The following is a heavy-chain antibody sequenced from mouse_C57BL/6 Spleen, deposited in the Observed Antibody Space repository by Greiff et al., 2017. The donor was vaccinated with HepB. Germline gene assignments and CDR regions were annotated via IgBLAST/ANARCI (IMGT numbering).Heavy chain of an antibody. CDR1: GYTFTSYW. Sequence: QVQLQQPGAELVRPGSSVKLSCKASGYTFTSYWMHWVKQRPIQGLEWIGNIDPSDSETHYNQKFKDKATLTVDKSSSTAYMQLSSLTSEDSAVYYCARSSYYPYWYFDVWGTGTTVTVSS. CDR2: IDPSDSET. J-gene: IGHJ1*03. D-gene: IGHD2-10*01. V-gene: IGHV1-52*01. CDR3: ARSSYYPYWYFDV.